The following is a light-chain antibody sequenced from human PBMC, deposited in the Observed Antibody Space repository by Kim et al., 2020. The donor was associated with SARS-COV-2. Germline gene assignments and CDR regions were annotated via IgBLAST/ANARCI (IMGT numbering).Light chain of an antibody. Sequence: EIVLTQSPGTLSLSPGERATLSCRASHSIRSSYLAWYQQKPGQAPRLLIYGASRRATGIPDRFSGSGSGTGFTLTINRLEPEDFAVYYSKLSGEGFGQGTKVDIK. CDR3: KLSGEG. V-gene: IGKV3-20*01. CDR1: HSIRSSY. J-gene: IGKJ1*01. CDR2: GAS.